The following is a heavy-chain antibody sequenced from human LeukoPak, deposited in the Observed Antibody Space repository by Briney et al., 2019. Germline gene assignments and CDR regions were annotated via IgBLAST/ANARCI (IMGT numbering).Heavy chain of an antibody. CDR3: ARGLRYSSGWYLDY. CDR2: IYYSGST. J-gene: IGHJ4*02. V-gene: IGHV4-59*01. Sequence: QSSETLSLTCTVSGGSISSYYWSWIRQPPGKGLEWIGYIYYSGSTNYNPSLKSRVTISVDTSKNQFSLKLSSVTAADTAVYYCARGLRYSSGWYLDYWGQGTLVTVSS. CDR1: GGSISSYY. D-gene: IGHD6-19*01.